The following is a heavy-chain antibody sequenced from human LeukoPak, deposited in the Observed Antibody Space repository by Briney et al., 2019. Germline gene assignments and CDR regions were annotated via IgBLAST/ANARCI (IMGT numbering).Heavy chain of an antibody. V-gene: IGHV3-7*01. J-gene: IGHJ6*04. CDR3: ARDLRALYDT. CDR1: GFSFSNYW. Sequence: PGGSLRLSCAASGFSFSNYWMSWVRQAPGKGLEWVAKINQDGSEEYYVDSVKGRFTISRDNAKNSLYLQMNSLRAEDTAVYYCARDLRALYDTWGKGTTVTVSS. D-gene: IGHD5/OR15-5a*01. CDR2: INQDGSEE.